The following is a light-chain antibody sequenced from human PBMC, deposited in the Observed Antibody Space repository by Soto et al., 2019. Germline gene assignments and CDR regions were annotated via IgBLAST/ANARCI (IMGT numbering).Light chain of an antibody. J-gene: IGLJ2*01. V-gene: IGLV1-40*01. CDR3: QSYDSGLNAVV. CDR1: SSNIGAGYD. Sequence: QSVLTQPPSVSGTPGQRVTISCTGGSSNIGAGYDVQWYQQIPGTAPKLLIFDNNDRPSGIPDRFSGSKSGTSASLAITGLQAEDEADYYCQSYDSGLNAVVFGEGTKLTVL. CDR2: DNN.